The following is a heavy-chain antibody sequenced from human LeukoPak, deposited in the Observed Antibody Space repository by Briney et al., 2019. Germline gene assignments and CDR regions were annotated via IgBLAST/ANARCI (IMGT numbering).Heavy chain of an antibody. CDR3: AREPDCSGGSCYSDAFDI. J-gene: IGHJ3*02. D-gene: IGHD2-15*01. V-gene: IGHV3-53*01. CDR2: IYSGGST. Sequence: GGSLRLSCAASGSTVSSNYMSWVRQAPRKGLEWVSVIYSGGSTYYADSVKGRFTISRDNSKNTLYLQMNSLRAEDTAVYYCAREPDCSGGSCYSDAFDIWGQGTMVTVSS. CDR1: GSTVSSNY.